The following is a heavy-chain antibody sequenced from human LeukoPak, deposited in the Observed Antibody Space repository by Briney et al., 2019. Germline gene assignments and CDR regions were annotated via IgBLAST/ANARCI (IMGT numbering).Heavy chain of an antibody. D-gene: IGHD4-23*01. CDR3: ARVDYGGNWLDY. CDR2: ISGHNGKT. CDR1: GYFFTSYG. V-gene: IGHV1-18*01. Sequence: ASVKVSCKATGYFFTSYGIAWVRQAPGQGLEWMGWISGHNGKTDYAQNLQGRVTMTTDTSTSTAYMELRSLRSDDTAEYYCARVDYGGNWLDYWGQGTLVTVSS. J-gene: IGHJ4*02.